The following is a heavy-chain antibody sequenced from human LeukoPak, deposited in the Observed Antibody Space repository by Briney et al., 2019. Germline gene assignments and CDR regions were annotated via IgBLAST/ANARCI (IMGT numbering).Heavy chain of an antibody. Sequence: SETLSLTCTVSGGSISSSSYYWGWIRQPPGKGLEWIGSIYYSGSTYYNPSPKSRVTISVDTSKNQFSLKLSSVTAADTAVYYCARDGHYGSGSYYTHWGQGTLVTVSS. CDR2: IYYSGST. V-gene: IGHV4-39*07. J-gene: IGHJ4*02. D-gene: IGHD3-10*01. CDR1: GGSISSSSYY. CDR3: ARDGHYGSGSYYTH.